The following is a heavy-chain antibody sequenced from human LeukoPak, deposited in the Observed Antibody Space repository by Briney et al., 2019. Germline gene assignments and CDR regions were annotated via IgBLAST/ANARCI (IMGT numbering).Heavy chain of an antibody. Sequence: GGSLRLSCAASGFTFTSYWMSWVRQAPGKGLEWVANIKQDGSEKYYVDSVKGRFTISRDNAKNSLYLQMNSLRAEDTAVYYCARAPTFNYFDYWGQGTLVTVSS. CDR3: ARAPTFNYFDY. V-gene: IGHV3-7*05. CDR1: GFTFTSYW. CDR2: IKQDGSEK. J-gene: IGHJ4*02.